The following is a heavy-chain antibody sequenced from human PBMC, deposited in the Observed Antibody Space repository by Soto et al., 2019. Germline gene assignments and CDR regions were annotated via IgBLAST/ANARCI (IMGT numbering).Heavy chain of an antibody. Sequence: QVQLVQPGAEVKKPGASVKFSCKASGYIFTNFYIHWVRQAPGQGLEWIGIINPNGGSTNYAQNFEGRVTMTRDTSTNTVYMDLRSLRSEDTAVYYCTRGLAAGDYWGQGTLITVSS. CDR2: INPNGGST. CDR1: GYIFTNFY. CDR3: TRGLAAGDY. J-gene: IGHJ4*02. V-gene: IGHV1-46*03. D-gene: IGHD6-6*01.